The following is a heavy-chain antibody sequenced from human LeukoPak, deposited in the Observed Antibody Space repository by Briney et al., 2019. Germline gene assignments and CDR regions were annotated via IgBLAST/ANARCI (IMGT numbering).Heavy chain of an antibody. CDR1: GYTFTGYY. CDR2: INPNSGGT. CDR3: ARALLSSGYYYVLDY. D-gene: IGHD3-22*01. J-gene: IGHJ4*02. V-gene: IGHV1-2*04. Sequence: ASVKVSCKASGYTFTGYYLYWVRQAPGQGLEWMGWINPNSGGTNYAQKFQGWVTMTRDTSISTAYMELSRLRSDDTAVYYCARALLSSGYYYVLDYWGQGTLVTVSS.